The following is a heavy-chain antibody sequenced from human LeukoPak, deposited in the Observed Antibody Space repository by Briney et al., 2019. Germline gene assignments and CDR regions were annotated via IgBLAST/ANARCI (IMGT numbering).Heavy chain of an antibody. CDR2: IYYSGST. CDR1: GGSISSGGYY. V-gene: IGHV4-31*03. D-gene: IGHD2-15*01. J-gene: IGHJ5*02. CDR3: ARVRPHCSGGSCYLRGGWFDP. Sequence: PSETLSLTCTVSGGSISSGGYYWSWIRQHPGKGLEWIGYIYYSGSTYYNPSLKSRVTISVDTSKNQFSLKLSFVTAADTAVYYCARVRPHCSGGSCYLRGGWFDPWGQGTLVTVSS.